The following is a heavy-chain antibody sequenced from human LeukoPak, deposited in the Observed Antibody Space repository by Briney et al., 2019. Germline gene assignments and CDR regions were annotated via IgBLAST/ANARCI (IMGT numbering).Heavy chain of an antibody. Sequence: ASETLSLTCTVSGGSISSYYWSWIRQPPGKGLEWIGYIYNSGSTNYNPSLKSRVTISVDTSKNQFSLKLSSVTTADTAVYYCATHGDSTPYYYYGMDVWGQGTTVTVSS. D-gene: IGHD4-17*01. V-gene: IGHV4-59*01. J-gene: IGHJ6*02. CDR2: IYNSGST. CDR1: GGSISSYY. CDR3: ATHGDSTPYYYYGMDV.